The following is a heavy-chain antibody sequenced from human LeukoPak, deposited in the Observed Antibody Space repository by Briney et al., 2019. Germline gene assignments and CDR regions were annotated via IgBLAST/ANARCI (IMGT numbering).Heavy chain of an antibody. CDR3: ARYTTGAFDY. CDR1: GYSFTSYW. V-gene: IGHV5-10-1*01. CDR2: IDPSDSYT. J-gene: IGHJ4*02. D-gene: IGHD1-1*01. Sequence: GESLKISCKGSGYSFTSYWISWVRQMPGKGLEWMGRIDPSDSYTNYSPSFQGHVTISADKTISTAYLQWSSLQASDTAMYYCARYTTGAFDYWGQGTLVTVSS.